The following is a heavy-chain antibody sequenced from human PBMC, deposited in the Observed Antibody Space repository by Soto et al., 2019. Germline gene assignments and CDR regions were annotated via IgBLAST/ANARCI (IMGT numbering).Heavy chain of an antibody. CDR1: GGSISRSRYY. CDR2: IYHSENT. Sequence: PSETLSLTCTVSGGSISRSRYYWGWIRQPPGKGLEWIGNIYHSENTYYNPSLKSRITISVDTSKNQFSLKLSSVTAADTAVYYCAAQAGGDKYYFGMDVWGQGTTVTV. D-gene: IGHD2-21*01. J-gene: IGHJ6*02. CDR3: AAQAGGDKYYFGMDV. V-gene: IGHV4-39*01.